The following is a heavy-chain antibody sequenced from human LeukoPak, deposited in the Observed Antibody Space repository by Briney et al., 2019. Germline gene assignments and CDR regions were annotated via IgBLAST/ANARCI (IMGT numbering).Heavy chain of an antibody. Sequence: RTSETLSLTCTVSGGSISSSSYYWGWIRQPPGKGLEWIGSIYYSGSTYYNPSLKSRVTISVDTSKNQFSLKLSSVTAADTAVYYCARSLVVGATYPYHWGQGTLVTVSS. D-gene: IGHD1-26*01. CDR2: IYYSGST. CDR1: GGSISSSSYY. V-gene: IGHV4-39*07. J-gene: IGHJ5*02. CDR3: ARSLVVGATYPYH.